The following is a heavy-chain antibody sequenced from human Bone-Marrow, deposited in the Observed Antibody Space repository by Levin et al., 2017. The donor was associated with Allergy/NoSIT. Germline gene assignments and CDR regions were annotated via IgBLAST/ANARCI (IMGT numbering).Heavy chain of an antibody. CDR3: ARDGVGIAAAGGDY. V-gene: IGHV3-23*01. CDR1: GFTFSNFA. Sequence: GESLKISCAGSGFTFSNFAMSWVRQAPGKGLEWVSSISGTGGTTYYADSVKGRFTVSRDNSKDTQYLQMNSLRVGDTALYYCARDGVGIAAAGGDYWGQGTLVTVSS. J-gene: IGHJ4*02. CDR2: ISGTGGTT. D-gene: IGHD6-13*01.